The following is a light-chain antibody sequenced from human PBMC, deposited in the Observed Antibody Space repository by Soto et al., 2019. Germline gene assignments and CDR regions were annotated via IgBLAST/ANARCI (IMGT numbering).Light chain of an antibody. V-gene: IGLV2-18*02. J-gene: IGLJ1*01. CDR1: SSDVGSYNC. Sequence: QSVLTQPPSVSGSPGQSVAISCTGTSSDVGSYNCVSWYQQPPGAAPKLMIYEVSNRPSGVPDRFSGSKSGNTASLTISGLQAEDEADYYCNSYTGSSTYVFGTGNKVTVL. CDR3: NSYTGSSTYV. CDR2: EVS.